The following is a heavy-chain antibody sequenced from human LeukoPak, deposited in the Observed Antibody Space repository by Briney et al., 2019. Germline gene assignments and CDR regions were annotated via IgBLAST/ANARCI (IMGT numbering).Heavy chain of an antibody. Sequence: GSLRLSCAASGFTFSSYSMNWIRQSPGKGLEWIGEINHNKSTNYNPSLKSRVTISVDTSKNQFSLNLTSLTAADTAVYYCAHSSSSLPTDSWGQGTLVIVSS. J-gene: IGHJ4*02. CDR2: INHNKST. CDR1: GFTFSSYS. CDR3: AHSSSSLPTDS. D-gene: IGHD6-6*01. V-gene: IGHV4-34*08.